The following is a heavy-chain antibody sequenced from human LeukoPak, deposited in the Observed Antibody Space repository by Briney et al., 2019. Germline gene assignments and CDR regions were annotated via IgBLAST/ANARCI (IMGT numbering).Heavy chain of an antibody. J-gene: IGHJ4*02. D-gene: IGHD4-17*01. Sequence: ASVKVSCKASGYTFTSYDINWVRQATGQGLEWMGWMNPNSGNTGYAQKFQGRVTMTRNTSISTAYMELSSLRSEDTAVYYCSLSEADYGKGDYWGQGTLVTVSS. CDR3: SLSEADYGKGDY. CDR2: MNPNSGNT. V-gene: IGHV1-8*01. CDR1: GYTFTSYD.